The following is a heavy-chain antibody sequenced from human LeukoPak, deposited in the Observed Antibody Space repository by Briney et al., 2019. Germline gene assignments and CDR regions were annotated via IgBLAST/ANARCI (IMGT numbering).Heavy chain of an antibody. CDR1: GYTFTDYY. D-gene: IGHD3-3*01. CDR2: VDPEVGET. V-gene: IGHV1-69-2*01. J-gene: IGHJ4*02. CDR3: ATAPRFLEWLLYG. Sequence: ASVKISCKVSGYTFTDYYMHWVQQAPGKGLEWMGLVDPEVGETIYAEKFQGRVTITADTSTDTAYMELSSLRSEDTAVYYCATAPRFLEWLLYGWGQGTLVTVSS.